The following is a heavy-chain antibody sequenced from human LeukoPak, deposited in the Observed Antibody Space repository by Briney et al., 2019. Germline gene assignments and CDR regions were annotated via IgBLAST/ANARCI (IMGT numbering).Heavy chain of an antibody. Sequence: PSETLSLTCIVSDGSINNSSYSWGWIRQPPGKGLEWIGNIYYSGSTYYNPSLKSRVTISVDTPKNQFSLNLISVTAADTAVYYCARGRQGALGVFDIWGQGTMVTVSS. J-gene: IGHJ3*02. CDR1: DGSINNSSYS. CDR3: ARGRQGALGVFDI. V-gene: IGHV4-39*01. D-gene: IGHD7-27*01. CDR2: IYYSGST.